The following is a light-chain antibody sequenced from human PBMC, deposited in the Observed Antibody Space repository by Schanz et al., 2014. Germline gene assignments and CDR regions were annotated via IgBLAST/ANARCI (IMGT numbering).Light chain of an antibody. CDR3: TSYTSSSIPWV. CDR1: SSDVGSSNL. Sequence: QSALTQPASVSGSPGQSITISCTGTSSDVGSSNLVSWYQQYSGKAPKVIIYEDTKRPSGVSNRFSGSKSGSTASLTISGLQDEDEADYYCTSYTSSSIPWVFGGGTKLTVL. V-gene: IGLV2-14*02. CDR2: EDT. J-gene: IGLJ3*02.